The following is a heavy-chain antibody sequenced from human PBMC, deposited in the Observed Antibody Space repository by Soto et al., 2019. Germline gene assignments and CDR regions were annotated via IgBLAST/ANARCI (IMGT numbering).Heavy chain of an antibody. Sequence: PGGSVRLSCAASGFTFRNYGMHWVRQAPGKGLEWMAVIWCDGSNKDHADSVKGRFTISRDNSKNTLYLQMNSLRDEDTAVYYCARGRDGYNPDYWGQGTLVTVSS. CDR2: IWCDGSNK. D-gene: IGHD5-12*01. CDR1: GFTFRNYG. J-gene: IGHJ4*02. V-gene: IGHV3-33*01. CDR3: ARGRDGYNPDY.